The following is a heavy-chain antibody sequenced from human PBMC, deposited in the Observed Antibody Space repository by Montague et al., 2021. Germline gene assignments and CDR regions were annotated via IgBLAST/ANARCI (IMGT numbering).Heavy chain of an antibody. Sequence: SLRLSCAASGFTFSSYTMNWVRQAPGKGLEWVSAISSSSSYIYYADSVKGRFTIPRDNAKKSLYLQMTSLRVEDTAVYYCARWGSGWPCLDIWGQGTLVTVSS. CDR2: ISSSSSYI. CDR3: ARWGSGWPCLDI. J-gene: IGHJ4*02. CDR1: GFTFSSYT. V-gene: IGHV3-21*01. D-gene: IGHD6-19*01.